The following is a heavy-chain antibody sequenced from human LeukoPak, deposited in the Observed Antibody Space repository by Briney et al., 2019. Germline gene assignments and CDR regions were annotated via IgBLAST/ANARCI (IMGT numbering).Heavy chain of an antibody. D-gene: IGHD3-9*01. V-gene: IGHV3-53*01. CDR1: GFTVSNNY. CDR3: ARGRNTGYFDY. CDR2: IYSSAGT. J-gene: IGHJ4*02. Sequence: GGSLRLSCAASGFTVSNNYMSWVRQAPGKGLEWVSVIYSSAGTNYADSVKGRFTISRDNSKNMLYLQMNGLRAEDTAVYYCARGRNTGYFDYWGQGTLVTVSS.